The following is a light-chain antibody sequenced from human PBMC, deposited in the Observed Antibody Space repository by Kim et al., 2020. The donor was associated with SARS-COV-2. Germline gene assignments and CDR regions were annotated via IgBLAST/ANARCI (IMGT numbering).Light chain of an antibody. J-gene: IGLJ3*02. Sequence: QAVVTQEPSLTVSPGGTVTLTCASSTGAVTSGHYPNWFQQKPGQAPRPLIYSTNNRHSWTPARFSGSLLGGKAALRLSGVQAEDEADYYCVLHFTGGQVFGGGTQLTVL. CDR1: TGAVTSGHY. V-gene: IGLV7-43*01. CDR2: STN. CDR3: VLHFTGGQV.